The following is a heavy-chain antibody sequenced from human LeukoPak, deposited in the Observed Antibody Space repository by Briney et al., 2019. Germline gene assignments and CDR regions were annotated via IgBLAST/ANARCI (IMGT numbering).Heavy chain of an antibody. V-gene: IGHV4-38-2*02. CDR2: IYHGGNT. CDR1: GYSISSGFY. D-gene: IGHD3/OR15-3a*01. CDR3: ARLFGPIDI. Sequence: PSETLSLTCTVSGYSISSGFYWGWIRQPPGEGLEWIGSIYHGGNTFSNPSLKSRMTISVDTSKKQFSLKVSSVTAADTAVYYCARLFGPIDIWGQGTMVTVPS. J-gene: IGHJ3*02.